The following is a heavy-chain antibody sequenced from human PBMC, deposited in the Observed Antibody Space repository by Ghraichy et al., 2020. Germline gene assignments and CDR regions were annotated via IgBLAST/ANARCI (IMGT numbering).Heavy chain of an antibody. D-gene: IGHD4-17*01. J-gene: IGHJ6*02. CDR2: IYPGDSDT. V-gene: IGHV5-51*01. CDR3: ARHIGDYGDNYYYYGMDV. Sequence: GESLNISCKGSGYSFTSYWIGWVRQMPGKGLEWMGIIYPGDSDTRYSPSFQGQVTISADKSISTAYLQWSSLKASDTAMYYCARHIGDYGDNYYYYGMDVWGQGTTVTVSS. CDR1: GYSFTSYW.